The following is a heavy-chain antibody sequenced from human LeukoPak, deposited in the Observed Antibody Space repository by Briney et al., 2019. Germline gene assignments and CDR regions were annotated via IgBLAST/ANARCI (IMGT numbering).Heavy chain of an antibody. J-gene: IGHJ5*02. CDR3: AFHVERTMAANNFFDP. D-gene: IGHD5-18*01. V-gene: IGHV4-38-2*01. Sequence: SETLSLTCAVSGYSISSGYYWGWVRRPPGKRLEWIGTIYHGGTTIYNPSLKSRVTMSVDTTKNQFSLSLISVTAADTAVYHCAFHVERTMAANNFFDPWGQGILVTVSS. CDR2: IYHGGTT. CDR1: GYSISSGYY.